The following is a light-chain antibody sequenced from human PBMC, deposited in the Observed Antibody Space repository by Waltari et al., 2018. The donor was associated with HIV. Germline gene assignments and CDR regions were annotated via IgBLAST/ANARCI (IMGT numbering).Light chain of an antibody. J-gene: IGKJ1*01. CDR1: QSVSSN. V-gene: IGKV3-15*01. CDR2: VTS. CDR3: QQYNDWPPWT. Sequence: EIVMTQSPATLSVSPGERAPLPCRASQSVSSNLAWYEQKPGQAPRLLIYVTSTRATGIPARFSGRGSGTEFTLTISSLQSEDFAVYFCQQYNDWPPWTFGPGTKVEIK.